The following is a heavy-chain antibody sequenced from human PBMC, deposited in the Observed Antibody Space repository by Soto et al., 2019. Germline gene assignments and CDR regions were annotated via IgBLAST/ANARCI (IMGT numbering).Heavy chain of an antibody. J-gene: IGHJ4*02. D-gene: IGHD2-15*01. CDR3: ARVSCGGSCLDY. Sequence: SETLSLTCAVSGGSISSGGYSWSWIRQPPGKGLEWIGYIYHSGSTYYNPSLKSRVTISVDRSKNQFSLKLSSVTAADTAVYYCARVSCGGSCLDYWGQGTLVTVTS. CDR2: IYHSGST. CDR1: GGSISSGGYS. V-gene: IGHV4-30-2*01.